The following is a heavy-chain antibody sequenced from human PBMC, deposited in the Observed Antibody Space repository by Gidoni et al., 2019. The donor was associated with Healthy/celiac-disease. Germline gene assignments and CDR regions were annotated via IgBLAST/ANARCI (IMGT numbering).Heavy chain of an antibody. J-gene: IGHJ5*02. CDR3: ARGDIVVVPAEGNWFDP. CDR2: INPNSGGT. CDR1: GYTFTGYY. D-gene: IGHD2-2*01. Sequence: QVQLVQSGAEVKKPGASVKVSCKASGYTFTGYYMPWVRQAPGQGLEWMGWINPNSGGTNYAQKFQGRVTMTRDTSISTAYMELSRLRSDDTAVYYCARGDIVVVPAEGNWFDPWGQGTLVTVSS. V-gene: IGHV1-2*02.